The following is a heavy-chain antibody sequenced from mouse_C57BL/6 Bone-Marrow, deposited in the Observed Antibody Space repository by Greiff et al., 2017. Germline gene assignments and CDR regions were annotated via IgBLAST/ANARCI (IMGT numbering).Heavy chain of an antibody. J-gene: IGHJ2*01. D-gene: IGHD1-1*01. CDR1: GYTFTSYG. CDR3: ARNYYDGSSLYFDY. V-gene: IGHV1-81*01. CDR2: IYPRSGNT. Sequence: QVQLQQSGAELARPGASVKLSCKASGYTFTSYGISWVKQRTGQGLEWIGEIYPRSGNTYYNEKFKGKATLTADKSSSTAYMELRSLTSEDSAVYFCARNYYDGSSLYFDYWGQGTTLTVSS.